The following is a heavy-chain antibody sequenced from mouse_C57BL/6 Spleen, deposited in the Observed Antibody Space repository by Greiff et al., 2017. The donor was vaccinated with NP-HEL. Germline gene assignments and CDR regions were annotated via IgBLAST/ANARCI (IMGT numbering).Heavy chain of an antibody. V-gene: IGHV1-81*01. D-gene: IGHD1-1*01. CDR2: IYPRSGNT. CDR1: GYTFTSYG. CDR3: ARGPPSYGSTFYFDY. Sequence: QVQLQQSGAELARPGASVKLSCKASGYTFTSYGISWVKQRPGQGLEWIGEIYPRSGNTYYNEKFKGKATLTADKSSSTAYMELRSLTSEDSAVYFCARGPPSYGSTFYFDYWGQGTTLTVSS. J-gene: IGHJ2*01.